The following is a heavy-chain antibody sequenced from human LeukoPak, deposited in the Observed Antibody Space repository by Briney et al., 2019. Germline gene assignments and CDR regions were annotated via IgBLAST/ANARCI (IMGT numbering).Heavy chain of an antibody. CDR1: GFTFSSYS. CDR3: AKDIGSSSWFYFDY. J-gene: IGHJ4*02. Sequence: PGGSLRLSCAASGFTFSSYSMNWVRQAPGKGLEWVSSISSSSSYIYYADSVKGRFTISRDNAKNSLYLQMNSLRAEDTALYYCAKDIGSSSWFYFDYWGQGTLVTVSS. D-gene: IGHD6-13*01. V-gene: IGHV3-21*04. CDR2: ISSSSSYI.